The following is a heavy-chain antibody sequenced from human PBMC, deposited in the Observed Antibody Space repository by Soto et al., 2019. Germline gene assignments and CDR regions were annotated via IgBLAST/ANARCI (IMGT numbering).Heavy chain of an antibody. V-gene: IGHV1-69*01. CDR2: IIPIFGTA. D-gene: IGHD3-3*01. CDR3: ATGFFSNPRLCYYYYGMDV. Sequence: QVQLVQSGAEVKKPGSSVKVSCKASGGTFSSYAISWVRQAPGQGLEWMGGIIPIFGTANYAQKFQGRVTITADETTSPDYMELSSLRSEDTAVDYCATGFFSNPRLCYYYYGMDVWGQGTTVTVSS. CDR1: GGTFSSYA. J-gene: IGHJ6*02.